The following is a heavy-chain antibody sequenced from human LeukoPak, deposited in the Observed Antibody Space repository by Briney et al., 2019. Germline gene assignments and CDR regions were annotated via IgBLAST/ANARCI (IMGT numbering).Heavy chain of an antibody. V-gene: IGHV3-64*01. CDR2: ISGNGGNT. CDR3: ARGRGYIYGYDY. D-gene: IGHD5-18*01. CDR1: GFTFSSHQ. Sequence: PGGSLRLSCAASGFTFSSHQMHWVRQAPGKGLEYVSAISGNGGNTYYANSAKGRFTISRDNSKSTLYLQMGSLRAEDMAVYYCARGRGYIYGYDYWGQGTLVTVSS. J-gene: IGHJ4*02.